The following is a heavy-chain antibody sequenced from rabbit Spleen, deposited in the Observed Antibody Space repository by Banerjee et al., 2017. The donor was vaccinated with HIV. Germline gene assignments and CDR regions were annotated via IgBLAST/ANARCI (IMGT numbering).Heavy chain of an antibody. CDR2: IYAHSSGST. V-gene: IGHV1S45*01. CDR3: ARDLVAVIGWNFNL. CDR1: GFSFSSSYW. J-gene: IGHJ4*01. D-gene: IGHD1-1*01. Sequence: QQQLEESGGDLVKPEGSLTLTCTASGFSFSSSYWICWVRQAPGKGLEWIACIYAHSSGSTAYASWAKGRFTISKTSSTTVTLQMTSLTAADTATYFCARDLVAVIGWNFNLWGPGTLVTVS.